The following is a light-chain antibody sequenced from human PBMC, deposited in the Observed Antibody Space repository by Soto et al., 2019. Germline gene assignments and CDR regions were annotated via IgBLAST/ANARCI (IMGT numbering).Light chain of an antibody. CDR2: AAS. CDR1: QGISTY. Sequence: DIQMTQSPSSLSASVGDRVTITCRASQGISTYLAWYQQKPGKVPTLLIYAASTLQSGVPSRFSGSGSGTYFTLTISSLQPEDVATYYCQKYSSAPFTFGPGTKVDIK. CDR3: QKYSSAPFT. J-gene: IGKJ3*01. V-gene: IGKV1-27*01.